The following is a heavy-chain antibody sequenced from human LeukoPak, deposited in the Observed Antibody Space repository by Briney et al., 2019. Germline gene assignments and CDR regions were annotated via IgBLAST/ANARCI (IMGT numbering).Heavy chain of an antibody. J-gene: IGHJ4*02. D-gene: IGHD3-22*01. CDR2: IYYSGST. CDR1: GGSISSYY. V-gene: IGHV4-59*01. Sequence: SETLSLTCTVSGGSISSYYWSWIRQPPGKGLEWIGYIYYSGSTNYNPSLKSRVTISVDTSKNQFSLKLSSVTAADTAVYYCARATGYMIEDYFDYWGQGTLVTVSS. CDR3: ARATGYMIEDYFDY.